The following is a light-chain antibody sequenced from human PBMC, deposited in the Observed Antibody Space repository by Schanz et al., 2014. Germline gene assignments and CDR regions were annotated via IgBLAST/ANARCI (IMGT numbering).Light chain of an antibody. Sequence: DVQMTQSPSSLSASLGDRVTITCRASRSITNYLNWYQQKPGQAPKLLIYAASSLQSGVPSRFSGGGSGTHFTLTISSLQPEDFASYYCQHYNSYPWTFGQGTKVEIK. J-gene: IGKJ1*01. CDR1: RSITNY. CDR3: QHYNSYPWT. CDR2: AAS. V-gene: IGKV1-39*01.